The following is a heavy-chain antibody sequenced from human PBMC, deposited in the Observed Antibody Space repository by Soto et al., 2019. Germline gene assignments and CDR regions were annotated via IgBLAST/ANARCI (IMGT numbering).Heavy chain of an antibody. Sequence: PSQTLSLTCVISGDSVSSNSAAWNWIRQSPSRGLEWLGRTYYRSKWYNDYAVSVKSRITINPDTSKNQFSLQLNSVTPEDTAVYYCAREKGSSGWSRGNWFGPWGQGTLVTVSS. CDR3: AREKGSSGWSRGNWFGP. V-gene: IGHV6-1*01. J-gene: IGHJ5*02. CDR2: TYYRSKWYN. D-gene: IGHD6-19*01. CDR1: GDSVSSNSAA.